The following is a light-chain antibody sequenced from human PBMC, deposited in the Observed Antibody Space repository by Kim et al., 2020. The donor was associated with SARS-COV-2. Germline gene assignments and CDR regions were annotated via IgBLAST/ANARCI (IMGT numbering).Light chain of an antibody. CDR3: QQYNNWPRT. V-gene: IGKV3-15*01. Sequence: EIAMTQSPSTLSVSPGERATLSCRASQNVNSNLVWYQQKPGQAPRLLIYGASARATGIPDRFSGSGSGTEFTLTISSLQPEDFAIYYCQQYNNWPRTFGGGTKVDIK. CDR1: QNVNSN. J-gene: IGKJ4*01. CDR2: GAS.